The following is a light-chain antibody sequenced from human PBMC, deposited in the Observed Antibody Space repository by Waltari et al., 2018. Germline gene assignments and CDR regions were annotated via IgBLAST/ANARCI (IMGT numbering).Light chain of an antibody. J-gene: IGKJ1*01. V-gene: IGKV3-20*01. CDR3: QKYVSLPAT. CDR1: QCVSRS. CDR2: DAS. Sequence: EIVLTQSPGPLSLSPGERATLSCRASQCVSRSLAWYQQKPGQAPRLLIYDASTRATGIPDRFSGSGSGTDFSLTISRLEPEDFAVYYCQKYVSLPATFGQGTKVEIK.